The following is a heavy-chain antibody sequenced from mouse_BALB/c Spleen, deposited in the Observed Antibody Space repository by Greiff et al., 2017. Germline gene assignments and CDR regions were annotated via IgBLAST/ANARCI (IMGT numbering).Heavy chain of an antibody. V-gene: IGHV3-6*02. CDR1: GYSITSGYY. CDR3: ASFMISYAMDY. Sequence: DVQLQESGPGLVKPSQSLSLTCSVTGYSITSGYYWNWIRQFPGNKLEWMGYISYDGSNNYNPSLKNRISITRDTSKNQFFLKLNSVTTEDTATYYCASFMISYAMDYWGQGTSVTVSS. D-gene: IGHD2-4*01. J-gene: IGHJ4*01. CDR2: ISYDGSN.